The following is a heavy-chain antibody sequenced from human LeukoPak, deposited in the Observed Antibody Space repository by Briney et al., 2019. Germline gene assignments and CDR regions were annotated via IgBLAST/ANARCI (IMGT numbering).Heavy chain of an antibody. CDR2: IYYSGNT. D-gene: IGHD6-13*01. J-gene: IGHJ6*04. CDR1: GGSNSGYY. CDR3: ERAAAAGPHYYYGMDV. Sequence: PSETLSLTCSVSGGSNSGYYWSWIRQPPGKGREWIGYIYYSGNTNYNPSLKSRVTISVDTSKNQFSLKLTSLTAADTAVYYCERAAAAGPHYYYGMDVWGKGTTVTVSS. V-gene: IGHV4-59*01.